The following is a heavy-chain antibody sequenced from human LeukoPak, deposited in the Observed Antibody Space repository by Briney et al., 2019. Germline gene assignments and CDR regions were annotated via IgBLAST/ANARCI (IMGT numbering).Heavy chain of an antibody. Sequence: GGSLRLSCAASGFSFSDSYMSWIRQAPGKGLDWLAYIGPGGFPIYLADSVKGRFTISRDNAKNSLYLQMSSLRAEDTAVYYCARGPPSWSGPIDYWGQGTLVTVSS. V-gene: IGHV3-11*04. CDR1: GFSFSDSY. J-gene: IGHJ4*02. CDR2: IGPGGFPI. D-gene: IGHD6-13*01. CDR3: ARGPPSWSGPIDY.